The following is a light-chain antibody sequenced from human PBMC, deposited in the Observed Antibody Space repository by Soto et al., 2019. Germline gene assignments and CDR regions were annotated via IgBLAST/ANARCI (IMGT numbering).Light chain of an antibody. J-gene: IGKJ1*01. CDR1: QSVSSSY. CDR2: GAS. Sequence: EILLTQSPGTLSLSPGERATLSCRASQSVSSSYLSWYQLKPGQAPRLLIYGASSRATGIPDRFSGSGSGTDFTLTISRLEPEDFAVYYCQQYGSSFRAFGQGTKVE. CDR3: QQYGSSFRA. V-gene: IGKV3-20*01.